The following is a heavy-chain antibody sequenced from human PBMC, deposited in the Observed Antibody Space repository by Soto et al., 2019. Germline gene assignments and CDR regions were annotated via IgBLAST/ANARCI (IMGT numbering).Heavy chain of an antibody. V-gene: IGHV4-59*01. CDR2: IYYSGST. J-gene: IGHJ3*02. D-gene: IGHD3-10*01. CDR3: ARRYGSAFDI. CDR1: GGSISSYY. Sequence: QVQLQESGPGLVKPSETLSLTCTVSGGSISSYYWSWIRQPPGKGLEWIGYIYYSGSTNYNPSLKSRVPISVDTSKNQFALNLSSVTAADTAVYYCARRYGSAFDIWGQGTMVTVSS.